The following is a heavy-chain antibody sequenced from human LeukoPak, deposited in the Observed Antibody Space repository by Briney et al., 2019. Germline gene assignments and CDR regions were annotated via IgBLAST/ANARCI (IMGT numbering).Heavy chain of an antibody. CDR2: ISAYNGNT. D-gene: IGHD3-22*01. CDR3: ARVEGGYYYDSSGHYFDY. CDR1: GYTFTSYG. V-gene: IGHV1-18*01. J-gene: IGHJ4*02. Sequence: GASVKVSCKASGYTFTSYGISWVRQAPGQGLEWMGWISAYNGNTNYAQKLQGRVTMTTDTSTSTAYMELRSLRSDDTAVYYCARVEGGYYYDSSGHYFDYWGQGTLVTVSS.